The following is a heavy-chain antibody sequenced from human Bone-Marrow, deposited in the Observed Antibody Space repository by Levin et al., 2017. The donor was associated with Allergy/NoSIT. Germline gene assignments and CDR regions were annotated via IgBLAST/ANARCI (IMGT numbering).Heavy chain of an antibody. J-gene: IGHJ4*02. CDR3: AKDRGSYPSYFDH. Sequence: GESLKISCVASGFTFSDYAMSWVRQAPGKGLEWVSTISASGGSTYYADSVKGRFTISRDNSKNTLYLEMNGLRVDDTAVHYCAKDRGSYPSYFDHWGQGAPVTVSS. CDR2: ISASGGST. D-gene: IGHD3-16*02. V-gene: IGHV3-23*01. CDR1: GFTFSDYA.